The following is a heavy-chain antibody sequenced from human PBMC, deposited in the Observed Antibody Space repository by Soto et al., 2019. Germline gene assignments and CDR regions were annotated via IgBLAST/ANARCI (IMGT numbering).Heavy chain of an antibody. V-gene: IGHV3-23*01. J-gene: IGHJ5*02. CDR2: TSASGAVT. Sequence: GGSLRLSCVASGFTFYSHAMSWVRQAPGKGLEWVSGTSASGAVTYYTDSVKGRFIVSRDNSKNVMFLLMRGLGVDDTALYFCARNPRSDIFGVRTIVENWLDPWGRGSLVTVSS. CDR1: GFTFYSHA. CDR3: ARNPRSDIFGVRTIVENWLDP. D-gene: IGHD3-3*02.